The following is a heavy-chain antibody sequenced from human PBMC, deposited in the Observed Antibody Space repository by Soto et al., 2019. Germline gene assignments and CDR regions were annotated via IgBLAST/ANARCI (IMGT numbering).Heavy chain of an antibody. Sequence: ASVKVSCKASGYTFTNYAMHWVRQAPGQSLQWMGWINAGNANTKYSQKFQGRVTITRDTSASTAYMELTSLTFEDTAVYYCERGGTYYTSDPCGQGTMVTVYS. V-gene: IGHV1-3*01. CDR1: GYTFTNYA. CDR3: ERGGTYYTSDP. CDR2: INAGNANT. J-gene: IGHJ5*02. D-gene: IGHD1-26*01.